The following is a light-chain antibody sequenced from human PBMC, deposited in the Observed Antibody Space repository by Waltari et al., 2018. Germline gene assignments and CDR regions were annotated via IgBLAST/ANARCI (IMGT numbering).Light chain of an antibody. CDR1: QTISGR. J-gene: IGKJ1*01. CDR3: QQYNEFPWT. V-gene: IGKV1-5*03. CDR2: KAS. Sequence: DVQMTQSPSFLSASVGDVVTITYRASQTISGRRAWYQQKPGAAPKLLIYKASNLDGGVPSRFSGSDSGAEFTLTISSLQPDDFATYYCQQYNEFPWTFGQGTKVDIK.